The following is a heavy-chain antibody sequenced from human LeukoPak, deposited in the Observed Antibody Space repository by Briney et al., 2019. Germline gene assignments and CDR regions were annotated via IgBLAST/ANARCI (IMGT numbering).Heavy chain of an antibody. J-gene: IGHJ4*02. V-gene: IGHV3-23*01. CDR1: GITLSNDG. CDR3: AKRGVVIRVILVGFHKEAYYFDS. Sequence: GGSLRLSCAVSGITLSNDGMSWVRRAPGKVLEWVSGISGRGGNTYYADSVKGGFTISRDNSKNTLYLQMNSLRAEDTAVYFCAKRGVVIRVILVGFHKEAYYFDSWGQGALVTVSS. D-gene: IGHD3-22*01. CDR2: ISGRGGNT.